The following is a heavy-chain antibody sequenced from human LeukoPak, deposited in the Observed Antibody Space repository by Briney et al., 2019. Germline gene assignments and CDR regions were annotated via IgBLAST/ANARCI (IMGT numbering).Heavy chain of an antibody. Sequence: SETLSLTCTVSGGSISSYYWSWIRQPPGKGLEWIGYIYYSGSTNYNPSLKSRVTISVDTSKNQFSLELSSVTAADTAVYYCARVHRSPVYSSGWYYFDYWGQGTLVTVSS. J-gene: IGHJ4*02. CDR3: ARVHRSPVYSSGWYYFDY. CDR2: IYYSGST. D-gene: IGHD6-19*01. CDR1: GGSISSYY. V-gene: IGHV4-59*01.